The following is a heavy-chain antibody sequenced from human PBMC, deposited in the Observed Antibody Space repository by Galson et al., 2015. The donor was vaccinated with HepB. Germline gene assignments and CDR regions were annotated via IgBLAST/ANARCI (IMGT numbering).Heavy chain of an antibody. D-gene: IGHD6-13*01. J-gene: IGHJ4*02. CDR3: AKDRSHAAGTLYFDY. CDR1: GITFSSYA. Sequence: SLRLSCAASGITFSSYAMSWVRQAPGKGLEWVSGISGSGGSTYYADSVKGRFTISRDKSKNTLYLQMNSLRAEDTAVYYCAKDRSHAAGTLYFDYWGQGTLVTVSS. V-gene: IGHV3-23*01. CDR2: ISGSGGST.